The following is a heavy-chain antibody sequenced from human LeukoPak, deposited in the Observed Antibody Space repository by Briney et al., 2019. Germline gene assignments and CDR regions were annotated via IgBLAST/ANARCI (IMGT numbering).Heavy chain of an antibody. CDR1: GDSITSGSYY. J-gene: IGHJ4*02. Sequence: SETLSLTCTVSGDSITSGSYYWGWIRQPPGRGLEWIGSIYYSGNTYYNPSLKSRVTISVDTSNNEFSLRLTSVTAADTAVYYCARMTTLSPFDYWGQGTLVTVSS. D-gene: IGHD4-17*01. CDR3: ARMTTLSPFDY. V-gene: IGHV4-39*07. CDR2: IYYSGNT.